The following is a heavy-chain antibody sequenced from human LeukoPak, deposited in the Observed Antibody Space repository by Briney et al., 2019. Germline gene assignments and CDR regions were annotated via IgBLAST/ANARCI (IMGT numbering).Heavy chain of an antibody. CDR3: ARGRTSGYYYGMDV. CDR2: IYYSGST. D-gene: IGHD3-10*01. V-gene: IGHV4-59*01. CDR1: GGSISSYY. Sequence: SETLSLTCTVSGGSISSYYWSWIRQPPGKGLEWIGYIYYSGSTNYNPSLKSRVTISVDTSKNQFSLKLSSVTAAGTAVYYCARGRTSGYYYGMDVWGQGATVTVSS. J-gene: IGHJ6*02.